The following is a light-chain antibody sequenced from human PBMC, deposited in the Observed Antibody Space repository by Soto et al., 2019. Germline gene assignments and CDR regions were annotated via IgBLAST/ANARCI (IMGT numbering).Light chain of an antibody. Sequence: EIVMTQSPATLSVSPGERATLSCRASQSISSNLAWYQQKPGQAPRLLIYSASTRATGIPARFSGSGSETEFTLTISSLQSEDVAAYYCQQYINWPPTYTFGQGTKLEIK. CDR2: SAS. CDR1: QSISSN. J-gene: IGKJ2*01. CDR3: QQYINWPPTYT. V-gene: IGKV3-15*01.